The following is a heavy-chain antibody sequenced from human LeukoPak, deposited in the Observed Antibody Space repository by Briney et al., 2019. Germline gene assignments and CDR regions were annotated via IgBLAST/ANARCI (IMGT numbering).Heavy chain of an antibody. V-gene: IGHV4-61*02. Sequence: SETLSLTCTVSGGFISSGSYYWSWIRQPAGKGLEWIGRIYTSGSTNYNPSLKSRVTISVDTSKNQFSLKLSSVTAADTAVYYCARGLAAAGIMDAEYFQHWGQGTLVTVSS. J-gene: IGHJ1*01. CDR1: GGFISSGSYY. CDR3: ARGLAAAGIMDAEYFQH. CDR2: IYTSGST. D-gene: IGHD6-13*01.